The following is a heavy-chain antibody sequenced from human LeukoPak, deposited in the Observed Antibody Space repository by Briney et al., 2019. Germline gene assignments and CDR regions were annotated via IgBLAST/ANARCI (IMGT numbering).Heavy chain of an antibody. J-gene: IGHJ4*02. CDR2: ISYSGDT. V-gene: IGHV4-59*01. CDR1: GVSINSYY. D-gene: IGHD3-10*01. CDR3: ARAGAQGLTMIRGAFDY. Sequence: SETLSLTCTVSGVSINSYYWNWIRQPPGRGLEWIGHISYSGDTNYNPSLKSRVTISVDTSKGQFSLRLTSVSAADTAVYYCARAGAQGLTMIRGAFDYWGQGTLVTVSS.